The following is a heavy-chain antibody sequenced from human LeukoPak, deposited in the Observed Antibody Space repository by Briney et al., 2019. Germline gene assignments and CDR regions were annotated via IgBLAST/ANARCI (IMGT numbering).Heavy chain of an antibody. J-gene: IGHJ4*02. CDR2: MSYDGSNK. V-gene: IGHV3-30-3*01. CDR1: GFTFSTYA. Sequence: PGGSLRLSCAASGFTFSTYAMHWVRQAPGKGLEWVAVMSYDGSNKYYADSVKGRFTISRDNSKSTLYLQMNSLRAEDTAAYYCARVAQGPHYLDYWGQGTLVTVSS. CDR3: ARVAQGPHYLDY.